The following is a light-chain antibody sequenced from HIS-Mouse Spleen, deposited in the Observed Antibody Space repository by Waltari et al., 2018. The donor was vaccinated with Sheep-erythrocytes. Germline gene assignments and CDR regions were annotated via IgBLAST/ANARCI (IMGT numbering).Light chain of an antibody. V-gene: IGLV2-11*01. CDR2: DVS. J-gene: IGLJ1*01. CDR1: SSYVGGYNY. Sequence: QSALTQPRSVSGSPGQSVTISFTGTSSYVGGYNYVSCYQQHPVKAPKLMIYDVSKRPSGVPDRFSGSTSGNTASLTISGLQAEDEADYYCCSYAGSYNHVFATGTKVTVL. CDR3: CSYAGSYNHV.